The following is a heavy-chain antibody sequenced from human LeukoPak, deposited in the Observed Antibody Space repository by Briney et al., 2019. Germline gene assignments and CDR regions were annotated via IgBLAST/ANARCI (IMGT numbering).Heavy chain of an antibody. CDR2: IRSKVYGGTT. V-gene: IGHV3-49*04. D-gene: IGHD3-3*01. CDR3: TRFTIVGVVDAFDI. J-gene: IGHJ3*02. CDR1: GXTFGDYA. Sequence: GRSLRLSCTASGXTFGDYAMSWVRQAPGKGLEWVGFIRSKVYGGTTEYAASVKVRFTISRDDSKSIAYLQMTSLKTEDAGVYYCTRFTIVGVVDAFDIWGQGTMVTVSS.